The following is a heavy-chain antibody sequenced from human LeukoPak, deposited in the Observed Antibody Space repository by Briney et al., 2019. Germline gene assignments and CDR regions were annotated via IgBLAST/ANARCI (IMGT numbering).Heavy chain of an antibody. CDR1: GASISNYY. J-gene: IGHJ5*02. Sequence: SETLSLTCTVSGASISNYYWSWIRQPPGKGLDHIGYIYYSGSTNYSPSLKSRVTISVDTSRNQFSLRLSSVTAADTAVYYCARLAGTTEGLPDWFDPWGQGILVTVSS. D-gene: IGHD1-1*01. V-gene: IGHV4-59*01. CDR3: ARLAGTTEGLPDWFDP. CDR2: IYYSGST.